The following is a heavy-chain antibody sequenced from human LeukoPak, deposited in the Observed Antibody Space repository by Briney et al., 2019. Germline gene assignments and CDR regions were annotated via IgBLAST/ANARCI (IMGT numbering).Heavy chain of an antibody. Sequence: ASVKVSCKASGYTFTGYYMQWVRQAPGQGLEWMGWINPSSDGTNYAQKFQGRVTLTRDTSISTAYMELSRLRSDDTAVYYCARDGSLDYWGQGTLVTVSS. V-gene: IGHV1-2*02. CDR3: ARDGSLDY. CDR1: GYTFTGYY. J-gene: IGHJ4*02. CDR2: INPSSDGT. D-gene: IGHD1-1*01.